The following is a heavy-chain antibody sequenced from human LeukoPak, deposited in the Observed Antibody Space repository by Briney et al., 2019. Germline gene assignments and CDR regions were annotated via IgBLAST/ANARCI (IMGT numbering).Heavy chain of an antibody. V-gene: IGHV4-38-2*02. CDR3: ASGDYDYNWFDP. D-gene: IGHD4-17*01. J-gene: IGHJ5*02. Sequence: SETLSLTCSVTGFSISSGYYWGWIRQPPGKGLEWIGSIYYSGSTYYNPSLKSRVTISLDTSRNQFSLKLSSVTAADTAVYYCASGDYDYNWFDPWGQGTLVTVSS. CDR2: IYYSGST. CDR1: GFSISSGYY.